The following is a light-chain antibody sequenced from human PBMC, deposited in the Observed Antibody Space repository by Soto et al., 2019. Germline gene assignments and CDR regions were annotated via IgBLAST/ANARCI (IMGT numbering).Light chain of an antibody. CDR2: DVR. V-gene: IGLV2-14*03. CDR3: SSHTNTNSYV. CDR1: RSDVGGSHY. J-gene: IGLJ1*01. Sequence: ITRTGTRSDVGGSHYSPGYTHHPDKAPKLVIADVRSRPSEFSYRFSGAKSGNTASLTISGLQAEDEAIYYCSSHTNTNSYVFGPVTKVTVL.